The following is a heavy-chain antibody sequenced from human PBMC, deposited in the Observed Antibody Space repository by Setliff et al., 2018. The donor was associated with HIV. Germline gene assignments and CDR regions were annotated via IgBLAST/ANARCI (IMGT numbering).Heavy chain of an antibody. CDR3: ARRPLFGVVIASVAKMEFDY. D-gene: IGHD3-3*01. J-gene: IGHJ4*02. CDR2: VYHTGST. Sequence: SETLSLTCAVSGGSISSSNWWSWVRQPPGRGLEWIGEVYHTGSTNYNPSLKSRVITSIDKSTNQFSLKIDSVTAADTAVYYCARRPLFGVVIASVAKMEFDYWGQGTLVTVSS. V-gene: IGHV4-4*02. CDR1: GGSISSSNW.